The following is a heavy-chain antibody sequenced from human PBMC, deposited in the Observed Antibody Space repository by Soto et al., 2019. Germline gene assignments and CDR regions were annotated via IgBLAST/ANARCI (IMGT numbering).Heavy chain of an antibody. CDR3: AKDIFEAPITGTTGSFDY. J-gene: IGHJ4*02. CDR1: GFTFDDYA. CDR2: ISWNSGSI. Sequence: PGGSLRLSCAASGFTFDDYAMHWVRQAPGKGLEWVSGISWNSGSIGYADSVKGRFTISRDNAKNSLYLQMNSLRAEATALYYCAKDIFEAPITGTTGSFDYWGQGTLVTVSS. D-gene: IGHD1-7*01. V-gene: IGHV3-9*01.